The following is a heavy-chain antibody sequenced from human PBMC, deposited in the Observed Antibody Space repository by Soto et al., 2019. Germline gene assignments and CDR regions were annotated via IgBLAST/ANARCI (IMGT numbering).Heavy chain of an antibody. CDR3: TGRTSGYFGY. D-gene: IGHD6-19*01. Sequence: EVQLLESGGGLVQPGGSLTLSCAASGFTFSDYTMSWVRQAPGKVLECISVILSDYNTYYADSVRGRFTISRDNSKNTLYLEMNSLRAEDTAVYYCTGRTSGYFGYWGQGALVTVSS. CDR1: GFTFSDYT. J-gene: IGHJ4*02. CDR2: ILSDYNT. V-gene: IGHV3-23*03.